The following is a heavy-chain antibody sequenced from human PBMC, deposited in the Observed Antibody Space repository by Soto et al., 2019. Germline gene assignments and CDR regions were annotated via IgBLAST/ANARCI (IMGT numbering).Heavy chain of an antibody. Sequence: SETLSLTCTVSGGSISSSIYYGGWIRRPPGKGLEWIGSIFYSGSTYYNPSLKSRVTISVDTSKNQFSLKLSSVTAADTAVYYCASTRLENYYGSGSYYNRYYYYGMDVWGQGTTVTVSS. V-gene: IGHV4-39*01. D-gene: IGHD3-10*01. J-gene: IGHJ6*02. CDR1: GGSISSSIYY. CDR3: ASTRLENYYGSGSYYNRYYYYGMDV. CDR2: IFYSGST.